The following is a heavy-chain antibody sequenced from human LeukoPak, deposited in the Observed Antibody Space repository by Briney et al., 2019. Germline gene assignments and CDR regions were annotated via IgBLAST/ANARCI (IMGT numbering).Heavy chain of an antibody. V-gene: IGHV3-7*01. CDR1: GFTFSAYW. Sequence: RSGGSLRLSCAASGFTFSAYWMNWVRQAPGRGLEWVANIKQDGSDKYYVESVKGRFTISRDNAKNSLYLQMNSLRAEDTAVYYCARDRIREWELRDSYDIWGQGTMVTVSS. D-gene: IGHD1-26*01. CDR2: IKQDGSDK. CDR3: ARDRIREWELRDSYDI. J-gene: IGHJ3*02.